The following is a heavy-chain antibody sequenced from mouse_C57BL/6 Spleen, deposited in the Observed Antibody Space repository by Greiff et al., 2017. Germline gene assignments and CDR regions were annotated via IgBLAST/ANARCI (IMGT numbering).Heavy chain of an antibody. CDR2: ISYDGSN. Sequence: EVKLQESGPGLVKPSQSLSLTCSVTGYSITSGYYWNWIRQFPGNKLEWMGYISYDGSNNYNPSLKNRISITRDTSKNQFFLKLNSVTTEDTATYYCARGEIYDGYFDYWGQGTTLTVSS. J-gene: IGHJ2*01. CDR1: GYSITSGYY. D-gene: IGHD2-3*01. CDR3: ARGEIYDGYFDY. V-gene: IGHV3-6*01.